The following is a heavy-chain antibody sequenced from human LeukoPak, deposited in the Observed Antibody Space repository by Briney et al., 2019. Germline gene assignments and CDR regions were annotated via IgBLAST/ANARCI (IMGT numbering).Heavy chain of an antibody. V-gene: IGHV1-46*01. J-gene: IGHJ3*02. CDR3: ARDITMIVVVITPSAFDT. CDR2: INPSGGST. D-gene: IGHD3-22*01. CDR1: GYTFTSYY. Sequence: ASVKVSCKASGYTFTSYYMHWVRQAPGQGLEWMGIINPSGGSTSYAQKFQGRVAMTRDMSTSTVYMELSSLRSEDTAVYYCARDITMIVVVITPSAFDTWGQGTMVTVSS.